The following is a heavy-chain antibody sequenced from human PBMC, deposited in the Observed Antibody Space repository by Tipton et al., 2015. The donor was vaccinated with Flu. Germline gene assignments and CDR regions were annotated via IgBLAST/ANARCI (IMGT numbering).Heavy chain of an antibody. D-gene: IGHD2-15*01. V-gene: IGHV3-33*06. Sequence: QLVQSGGGVVQPGRSLRLSCAVSGFTFSNYGMHWVRQAPGKGLEWLAVIWFDGSNKYYGDSVKGRFTVSRGNSMNTLYLHVNNLRAEDTGVYFCVKDKLKVDLRYGMDVWGPETTVTVSS. CDR3: VKDKLKVDLRYGMDV. J-gene: IGHJ6*02. CDR2: IWFDGSNK. CDR1: GFTFSNYG.